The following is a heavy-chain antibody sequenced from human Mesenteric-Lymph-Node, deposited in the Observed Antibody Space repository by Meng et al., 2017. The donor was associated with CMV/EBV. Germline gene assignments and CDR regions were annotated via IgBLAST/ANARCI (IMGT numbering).Heavy chain of an antibody. Sequence: QWQLQQGGRGLLKPSETLSLPCAVYGGSFSGYYWSWIRQPPGKGLEWIGEINHSGSTNYTPSLKSRVTISVDTSKNQFSLKLSSVTAADTAVYYCARHQRWLKSEGGFNYWGQGTLVTVSS. J-gene: IGHJ4*02. CDR2: INHSGST. CDR3: ARHQRWLKSEGGFNY. D-gene: IGHD4-23*01. V-gene: IGHV4-34*01. CDR1: GGSFSGYY.